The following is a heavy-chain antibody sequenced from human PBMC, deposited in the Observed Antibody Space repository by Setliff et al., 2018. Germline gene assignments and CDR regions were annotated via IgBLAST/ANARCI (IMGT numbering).Heavy chain of an antibody. CDR3: ARGGYSGSYDFDY. CDR1: GYTFTSYY. J-gene: IGHJ4*02. D-gene: IGHD1-26*01. CDR2: INPSGGST. Sequence: ASVKVSCKASGYTFTSYYIHWVRQAPGQGLEWMGIINPSGGSTSYAQKFQGRVTMTRDTSTSTAYMELSRLRSDDTAVYYCARGGYSGSYDFDYWGQGTLVTVSS. V-gene: IGHV1-46*01.